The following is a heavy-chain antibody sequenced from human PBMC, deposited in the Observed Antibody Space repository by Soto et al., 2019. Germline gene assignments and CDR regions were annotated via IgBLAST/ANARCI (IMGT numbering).Heavy chain of an antibody. CDR3: ARGRSPLQQLVRDYYYYGMDV. J-gene: IGHJ6*02. V-gene: IGHV1-69*01. D-gene: IGHD6-13*01. Sequence: QVQLVQSGAEVKKPGSSVKVSCKASGGTFSSYAISWVRQAPGQGLEWMGGIIPIFGTANYAQKFQGRVMITADESTSTAYMELSSLRSEDTAVYYCARGRSPLQQLVRDYYYYGMDVWGQGTTVTVSS. CDR2: IIPIFGTA. CDR1: GGTFSSYA.